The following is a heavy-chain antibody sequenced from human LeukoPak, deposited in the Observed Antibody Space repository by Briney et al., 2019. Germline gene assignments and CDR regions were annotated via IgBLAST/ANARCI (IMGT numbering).Heavy chain of an antibody. Sequence: SETLSLTCTVSGGSISSRAYYWSWIRQHPGKGLEWIGYIYYSGSTYYNPSLKSRVTISVDTSKNQFSLKLSSVTAADTAVYYCARFSIPGEYYDFWSGYYTKDQNFDYWGQGTLVTVSS. J-gene: IGHJ4*02. CDR1: GGSISSRAYY. D-gene: IGHD3-3*01. V-gene: IGHV4-31*03. CDR2: IYYSGST. CDR3: ARFSIPGEYYDFWSGYYTKDQNFDY.